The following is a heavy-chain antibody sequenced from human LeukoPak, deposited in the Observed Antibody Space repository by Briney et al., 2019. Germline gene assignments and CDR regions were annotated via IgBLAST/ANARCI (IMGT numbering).Heavy chain of an antibody. Sequence: SETLSLTCTVSGGSISSSSYYWGWIRQPPGKGLEWIGSIYYSGSTYYNPSLKSRVTISVDTSKNQFSLKLSSVTAADTAVYYCARPVPYDFWYWFDPWGQGTLVTASS. V-gene: IGHV4-39*01. J-gene: IGHJ5*02. D-gene: IGHD3-3*01. CDR1: GGSISSSSYY. CDR2: IYYSGST. CDR3: ARPVPYDFWYWFDP.